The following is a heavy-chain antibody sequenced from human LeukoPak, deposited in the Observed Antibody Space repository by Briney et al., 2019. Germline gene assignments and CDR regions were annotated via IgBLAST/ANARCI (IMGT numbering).Heavy chain of an antibody. Sequence: SETLSLTCTVSGDSVSSTRYYWGWIRQPPGKGLEWIGSIYYSGTTYYNPSLKSRVTILLDMSKNQFSLRLTSVTAADTAVYYCARYSYGGEDWFGPWGQGTLVTVSS. J-gene: IGHJ5*02. CDR3: ARYSYGGEDWFGP. CDR2: IYYSGTT. D-gene: IGHD3-16*01. CDR1: GDSVSSTRYY. V-gene: IGHV4-39*01.